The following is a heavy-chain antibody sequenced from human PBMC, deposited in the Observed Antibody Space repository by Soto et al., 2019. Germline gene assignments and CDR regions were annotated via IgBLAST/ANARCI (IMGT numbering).Heavy chain of an antibody. V-gene: IGHV3-23*01. D-gene: IGHD1-26*01. Sequence: ELQLLESGGGLVQPGGSLRLSCEASGFTFSGYVMSWVRQAPGKGLEWVSSISANGAATYYADSVKGRFTISRDNSKNTLYLQMNSLSAEDTAIYYCAKDRSSSGATVRFDPWGQGTLVTVSS. CDR2: ISANGAAT. J-gene: IGHJ5*02. CDR3: AKDRSSSGATVRFDP. CDR1: GFTFSGYV.